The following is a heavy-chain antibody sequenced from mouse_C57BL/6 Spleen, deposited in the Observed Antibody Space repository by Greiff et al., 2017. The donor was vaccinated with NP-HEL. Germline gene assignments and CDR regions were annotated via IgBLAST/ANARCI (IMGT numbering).Heavy chain of an antibody. J-gene: IGHJ1*03. V-gene: IGHV1-69*01. D-gene: IGHD1-1*01. CDR3: ARAYYGSSWYFDV. Sequence: VHLQQPGAELVMPGASVKLSCKASGYTFTSYWMHWVKQRPGQGLEWIGEIDPSDSYTNYNQKFKGKSTLTVDKSSSTAYMQLSSLTSEDSAVYYCARAYYGSSWYFDVWGTGTTVTVSS. CDR2: IDPSDSYT. CDR1: GYTFTSYW.